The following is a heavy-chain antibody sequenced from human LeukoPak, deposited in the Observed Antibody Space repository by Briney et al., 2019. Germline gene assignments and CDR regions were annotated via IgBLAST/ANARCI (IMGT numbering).Heavy chain of an antibody. V-gene: IGHV3-69-1*02. CDR1: GFNFNVYS. Sequence: GGSLRLSCAASGFNFNVYSLNWVRQAPGKGLEWLSYISHTGTIYYADSVKGRFTVSRDNAKNSLFLQMSGLTAADTAVYFCARDSKALWRDYLDYWGQGTLVTVSS. CDR2: ISHTGTI. D-gene: IGHD2/OR15-2a*01. J-gene: IGHJ4*02. CDR3: ARDSKALWRDYLDY.